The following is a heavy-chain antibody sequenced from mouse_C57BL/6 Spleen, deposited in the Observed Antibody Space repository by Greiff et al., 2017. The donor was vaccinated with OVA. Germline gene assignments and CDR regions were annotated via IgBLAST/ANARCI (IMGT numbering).Heavy chain of an antibody. J-gene: IGHJ1*03. CDR1: GFTFSSYA. D-gene: IGHD2-2*01. V-gene: IGHV5-4*03. CDR2: ISDGGSYT. Sequence: DVMLVESGGGLVKPGGSLKLSCAASGFTFSSYAMSWVRQTPEKRLAWVATISDGGSYTYYPDNVKGRFTISRDNAKNNLYLQMSHLKSEDTAMYYCARRGGYDDWYFDVWGTGTTVTVSS. CDR3: ARRGGYDDWYFDV.